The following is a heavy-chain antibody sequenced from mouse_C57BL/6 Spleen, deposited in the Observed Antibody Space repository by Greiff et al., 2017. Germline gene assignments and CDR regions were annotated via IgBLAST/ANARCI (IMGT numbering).Heavy chain of an antibody. J-gene: IGHJ1*03. CDR1: GYAFSSSW. D-gene: IGHD2-3*01. CDR2: IYPGDGDT. V-gene: IGHV1-82*01. CDR3: ARNDGYRYFDV. Sequence: QVQLQQSGPELVKPGASVKISCKASGYAFSSSWLNWVKQRPGKGLEWIGRIYPGDGDTNYNGKFKGKATLPADKTSSSAYMQLSRLTSEDSAVSCSARNDGYRYFDVWGTGTTVTVSS.